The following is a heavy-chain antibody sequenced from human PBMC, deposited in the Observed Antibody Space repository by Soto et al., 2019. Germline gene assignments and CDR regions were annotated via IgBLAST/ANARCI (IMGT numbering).Heavy chain of an antibody. D-gene: IGHD3-10*01. Sequence: SETLSLTCTVSGGSISSGGYYWSWIRQHPGRGLEWIGYIYYSGSTYYNPSLKSRVTISVDASKNQFSLKLSSVTAADTAVYYCARDYRDHVYFFSGSSQPGWFDLPGQRTLVPGSA. CDR3: ARDYRDHVYFFSGSSQPGWFDL. CDR1: GGSISSGGYY. V-gene: IGHV4-31*03. CDR2: IYYSGST. J-gene: IGHJ5*02.